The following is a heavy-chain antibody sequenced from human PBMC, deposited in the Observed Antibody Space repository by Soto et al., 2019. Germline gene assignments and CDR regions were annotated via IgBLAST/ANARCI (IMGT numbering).Heavy chain of an antibody. J-gene: IGHJ4*02. CDR1: GFTFRSYS. Sequence: LRLSCGASGFTFRSYSMHWVRQTPGTGLEWVAVISYDGSNKHYADSVKGRFSISRDNSKNMLYLQMDSLSTEDTAVYYCVRSMIIVVRLIGLDYWGQGTLVTVSS. V-gene: IGHV3-30-3*01. CDR3: VRSMIIVVRLIGLDY. D-gene: IGHD3-22*01. CDR2: ISYDGSNK.